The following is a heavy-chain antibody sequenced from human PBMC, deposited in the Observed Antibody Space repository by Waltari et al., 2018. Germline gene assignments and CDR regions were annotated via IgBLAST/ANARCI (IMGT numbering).Heavy chain of an antibody. J-gene: IGHJ4*02. CDR1: GFSFDDYA. CDR2: RRWKSGST. V-gene: IGHV3-9*01. CDR3: VKDRGLYSSSSGLDY. Sequence: EVQLVESGGGLVQPGRSLRLSCAASGFSFDDYAMHWVREDPGESGGCVSVRRWKSGSTAYADSVEVRVTISRDNAKNSLYLQMHSLRPEDTALYYCVKDRGLYSSSSGLDYWGQGTLVTVSS. D-gene: IGHD6-6*01.